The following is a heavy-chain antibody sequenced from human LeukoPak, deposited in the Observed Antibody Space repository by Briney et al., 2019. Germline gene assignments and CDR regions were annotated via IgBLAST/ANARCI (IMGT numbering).Heavy chain of an antibody. V-gene: IGHV3-23*01. CDR3: ARTPLRFSARSSMGASYFDF. CDR2: ISGGGRDGT. CDR1: GFTFLHHG. J-gene: IGHJ4*02. Sequence: PGGSLRLSCAASGFTFLHHGMSWVRQAPGKGLEWVSAISGGGRDGTFYADSVKGRFTISRDDSENTLYLQLNNLRAEDTAVYYCARTPLRFSARSSMGASYFDFWGRGTLVTVSS. D-gene: IGHD3-3*01.